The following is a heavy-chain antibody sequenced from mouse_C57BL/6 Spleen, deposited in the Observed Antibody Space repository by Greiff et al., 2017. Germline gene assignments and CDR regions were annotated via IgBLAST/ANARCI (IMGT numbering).Heavy chain of an antibody. D-gene: IGHD1-1*01. CDR3: ARSDYYGSSFAY. Sequence: QVQLQQPGAELVKPGASVKLSCKASGYTFTSYWMHWVKQRPGQGLEWIGMIHPNSGSTNYNEKFKSKATLTVDTSSSTAYMQLNSLTSEDSAVYYCARSDYYGSSFAYWGQGTLVTVSA. V-gene: IGHV1-64*01. CDR1: GYTFTSYW. CDR2: IHPNSGST. J-gene: IGHJ3*01.